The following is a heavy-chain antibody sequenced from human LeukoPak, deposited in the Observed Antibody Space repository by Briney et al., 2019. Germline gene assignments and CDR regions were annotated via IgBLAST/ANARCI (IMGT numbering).Heavy chain of an antibody. CDR1: GYTFTSYD. Sequence: ASVKVSCKASGYTFTSYDINWVRQATGQGLEWMGWMNPNSGNTGYAQKFQGRVTMTRNTSISTAYMELSSLRSEDTAVYYCGRNVAVAYYYYGMDVWGQGTTVTVS. CDR3: GRNVAVAYYYYGMDV. CDR2: MNPNSGNT. J-gene: IGHJ6*02. D-gene: IGHD6-19*01. V-gene: IGHV1-8*01.